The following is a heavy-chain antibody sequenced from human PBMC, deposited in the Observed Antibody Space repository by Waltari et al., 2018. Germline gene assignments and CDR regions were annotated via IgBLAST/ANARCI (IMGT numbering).Heavy chain of an antibody. CDR3: ARRTAASGHWYFDL. Sequence: QVQLQQWGAGLLRPSETLSLTCGVNGGSFSGYHWSWFRQSPGRGLEWIGEVNHDGNTNYNPSLKSRVTILVDMSKNQFFLKLTSVTAAETAVYYCARRTAASGHWYFDLWGRGTLVTASS. CDR1: GGSFSGYH. J-gene: IGHJ2*01. CDR2: VNHDGNT. V-gene: IGHV4-34*02. D-gene: IGHD6-13*01.